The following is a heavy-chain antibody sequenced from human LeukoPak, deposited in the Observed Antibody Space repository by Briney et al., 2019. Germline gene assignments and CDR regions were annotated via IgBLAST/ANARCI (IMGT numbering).Heavy chain of an antibody. CDR1: GLTFGNYW. V-gene: IGHV3-7*01. Sequence: PGGSLILCCGASGLTFGNYWIRWVRQAPGKGLELVANINPDGSTQNYVHSVKGRFTISRDNAKNSLSLQMNSLRAEDTAVYYCATEPGIGYAFDIWGQGTMVTVSS. CDR3: ATEPGIGYAFDI. D-gene: IGHD2-15*01. CDR2: INPDGSTQ. J-gene: IGHJ3*02.